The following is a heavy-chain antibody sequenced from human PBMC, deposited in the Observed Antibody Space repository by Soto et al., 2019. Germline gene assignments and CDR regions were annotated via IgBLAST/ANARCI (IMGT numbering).Heavy chain of an antibody. CDR2: ISANGDGT. Sequence: EVQVLESGGGLVQTGGSLRLSCEASGITFSSFPMSWVRQAPGEGLEWVSSISANGDGTYYADSVRGHFTISRDNSKNTLYLHMNALTADDTALYYCAKGRRPYCSAGTCYWTDDYWGQGTLVTVSS. D-gene: IGHD2-15*01. V-gene: IGHV3-23*01. J-gene: IGHJ4*02. CDR1: GITFSSFP. CDR3: AKGRRPYCSAGTCYWTDDY.